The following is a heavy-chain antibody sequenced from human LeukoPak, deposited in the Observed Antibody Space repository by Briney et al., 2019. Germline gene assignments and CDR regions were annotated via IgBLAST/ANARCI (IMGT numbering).Heavy chain of an antibody. D-gene: IGHD5-18*01. J-gene: IGHJ6*02. CDR1: GYTFTGYY. V-gene: IGHV1-2*06. CDR2: INPNSGGT. Sequence: ASVKVSCKASGYTFTGYYMHWVRQAPGQGLEWMGRINPNSGGTNYAQKFQGRVTMTRDTSISTAYMELSRLRSDDTAVYYCARELIPRRYSYDYYGMDVWGQGTTVTVSS. CDR3: ARELIPRRYSYDYYGMDV.